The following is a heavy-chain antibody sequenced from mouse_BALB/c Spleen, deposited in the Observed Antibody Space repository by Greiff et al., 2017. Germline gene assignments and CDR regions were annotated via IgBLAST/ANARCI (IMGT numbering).Heavy chain of an antibody. CDR2: IWSDGST. CDR3: ARQGVVDYYAMDY. CDR1: GFSLTSYG. D-gene: IGHD1-1*01. Sequence: VQRVESGPDLVAPSQSLSITCTVSGFSLTSYGVHWVRQPPGKGLEWLVVIWSDGSTTYNSALKSRLSISKDNSKSQVFLKMNSLQTDDTAMYYCARQGVVDYYAMDYWGQGTSVTVSS. V-gene: IGHV2-6-2*01. J-gene: IGHJ4*01.